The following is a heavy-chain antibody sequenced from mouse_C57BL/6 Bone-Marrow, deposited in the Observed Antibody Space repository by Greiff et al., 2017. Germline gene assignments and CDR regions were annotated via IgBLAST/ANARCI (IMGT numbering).Heavy chain of an antibody. J-gene: IGHJ3*01. D-gene: IGHD1-1*02. CDR2: INPNNGGT. V-gene: IGHV1-26*01. Sequence: EVQLQQSGPELVKPGASVKISCKASGYTFTDYYMNWVKQSHGKSLEWIGDINPNNGGTSYNQKFKGKATLTVDKSSSTAYMELRSLTSEDSAVYYCAITIGLAWFAYWGQGTLVTVSA. CDR3: AITIGLAWFAY. CDR1: GYTFTDYY.